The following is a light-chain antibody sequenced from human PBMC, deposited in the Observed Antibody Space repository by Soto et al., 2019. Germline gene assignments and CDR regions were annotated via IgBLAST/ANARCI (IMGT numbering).Light chain of an antibody. Sequence: EIVLTQSPATLSLSPGERATLSCRASQSVSSYLAWYQQKPGQAPRLLIYDASNRATGIPARFSGSGSGTDXXXTISSLEPEDFAVYYCQQRSNWGYTFGQGTKLEIK. CDR1: QSVSSY. J-gene: IGKJ2*01. CDR3: QQRSNWGYT. CDR2: DAS. V-gene: IGKV3-11*01.